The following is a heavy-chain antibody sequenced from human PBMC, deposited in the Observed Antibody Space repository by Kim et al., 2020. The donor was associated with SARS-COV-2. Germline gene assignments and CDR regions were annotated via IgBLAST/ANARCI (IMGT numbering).Heavy chain of an antibody. CDR3: ATAAPGGVPKWLDP. Sequence: ASVKVSCKVSGYTLTELSMHWVRQAPGKGLEWMGGFDPEDGETIYAQKFQGRVTMTADTSTDTAYMELSSLRSEDTAVYYCATAAPGGVPKWLDPGAREPWSPSPQ. CDR2: FDPEDGET. CDR1: GYTLTELS. D-gene: IGHD3-16*01. V-gene: IGHV1-24*01. J-gene: IGHJ5*02.